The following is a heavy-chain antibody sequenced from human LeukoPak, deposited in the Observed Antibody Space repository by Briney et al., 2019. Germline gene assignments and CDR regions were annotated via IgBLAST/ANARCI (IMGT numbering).Heavy chain of an antibody. Sequence: SETLSLTCTVSGGSISSYYWSWIRQPPGKGLEWIGYIYYSGSTNYNPSLKSRVTISVDTSKNQFSLKLSSVTAADTAVYYCSRANYGDYPIFDQWGQGTLVTVSS. V-gene: IGHV4-59*01. CDR1: GGSISSYY. CDR3: SRANYGDYPIFDQ. D-gene: IGHD4-17*01. CDR2: IYYSGST. J-gene: IGHJ4*02.